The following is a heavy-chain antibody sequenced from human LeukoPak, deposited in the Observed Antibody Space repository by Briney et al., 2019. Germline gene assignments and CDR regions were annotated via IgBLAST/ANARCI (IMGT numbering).Heavy chain of an antibody. J-gene: IGHJ4*02. CDR1: GGSISSYY. CDR3: ATRRYGYNYYFDY. Sequence: SETLSLTCTVSGGSISSYYWSWIRQPPGKGLEWIGYIYYSGSTNYNPSLKSRVTISVDTSKNQFSLKLSSVTAADTAVYYCATRRYGYNYYFDYWGQGTLVTVSS. CDR2: IYYSGST. V-gene: IGHV4-59*12. D-gene: IGHD5-24*01.